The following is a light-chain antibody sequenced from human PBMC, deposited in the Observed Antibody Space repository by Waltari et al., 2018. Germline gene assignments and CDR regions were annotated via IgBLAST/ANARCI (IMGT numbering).Light chain of an antibody. CDR3: QSSDTSARWV. Sequence: NFMLTQPHSVSESPGKTVTISCTVASGSIAGKYVQWYQQRPGSAPTTVIYEDDQRPSVVPDRFSGSIDRSSNSASLTISGLKTDDEADYYCQSSDTSARWVVGGGTRLTVL. J-gene: IGLJ3*02. CDR1: SGSIAGKY. V-gene: IGLV6-57*02. CDR2: EDD.